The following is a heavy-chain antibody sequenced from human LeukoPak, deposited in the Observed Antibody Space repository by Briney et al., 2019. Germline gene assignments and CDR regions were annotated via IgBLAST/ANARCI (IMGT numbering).Heavy chain of an antibody. J-gene: IGHJ5*02. CDR2: IYYSGST. D-gene: IGHD4-17*01. CDR3: ARGMTTGPDP. CDR1: GGSLRGYS. V-gene: IGHV4-59*08. Sequence: LSEALSLTSTVSGGSLRGYSWSWIPQPPRKGLEWSGYIYYSGSTNYDPSLKSRLTISVDTSKNQFSLNVSSVTAADTAVYYYARGMTTGPDPWGQGTLVTVSS.